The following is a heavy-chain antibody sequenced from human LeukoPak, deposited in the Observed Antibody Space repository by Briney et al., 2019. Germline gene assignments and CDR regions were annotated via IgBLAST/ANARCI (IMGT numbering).Heavy chain of an antibody. CDR3: AKGTPEGVTFDY. CDR1: GFTFSTFW. CDR2: IKHDGSVK. D-gene: IGHD5-18*01. J-gene: IGHJ4*02. V-gene: IGHV3-7*03. Sequence: PGGSLRLSCAASGFTFSTFWMTWVRQAPGKGLEWVANIKHDGSVKYYVDSVKGRFTISRDNANELLFLQMNSLRAEDTAVYYCAKGTPEGVTFDYWGQGTLVTVSS.